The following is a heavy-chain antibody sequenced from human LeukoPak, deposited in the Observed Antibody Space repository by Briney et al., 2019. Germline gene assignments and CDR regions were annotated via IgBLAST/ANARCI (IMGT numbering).Heavy chain of an antibody. J-gene: IGHJ4*02. CDR2: ISYDGSNK. V-gene: IGHV3-30*18. D-gene: IGHD6-19*01. CDR3: AKDAAHSSGWYFDYFDY. CDR1: GFTFSSYG. Sequence: PGRSLRLSCAASGFTFSSYGMHWVRQAPGKGLEWVAVISYDGSNKYYADSVKGRFTISRDNSKNTLYLQMNSLRAEDTAVYYCAKDAAHSSGWYFDYFDYWGQGTLVTVSS.